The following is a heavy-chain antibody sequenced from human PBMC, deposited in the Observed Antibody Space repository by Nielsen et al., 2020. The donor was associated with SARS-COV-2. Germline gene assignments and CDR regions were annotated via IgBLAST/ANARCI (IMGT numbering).Heavy chain of an antibody. Sequence: SLRLSCAASGFTFDDYAMHWVRQAPGKGLEWVSGISWNSGSIGYADSVKGRFTISRDNAKNSLYLQMNSLRAEDTALYYCAKIADDSSGYYYNYGMDVWGQGTTVTVSS. CDR3: AKIADDSSGYYYNYGMDV. CDR1: GFTFDDYA. CDR2: ISWNSGSI. V-gene: IGHV3-9*01. J-gene: IGHJ6*02. D-gene: IGHD3-22*01.